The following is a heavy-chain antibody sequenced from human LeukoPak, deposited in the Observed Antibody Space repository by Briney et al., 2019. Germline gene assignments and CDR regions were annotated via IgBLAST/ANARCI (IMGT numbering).Heavy chain of an antibody. CDR3: ARERSFMGGYDIMDGGMDV. CDR2: IYYSGST. J-gene: IGHJ6*02. Sequence: PSETLSLTCTVSGGSISSSSYYWGWIRQPPGKGLEWIGSIYYSGSTYYNPSLKRRFTISVDTSKNQFSLKLSSVTAADTAVYYCARERSFMGGYDIMDGGMDVWGQGTTVTVSS. D-gene: IGHD5-12*01. CDR1: GGSISSSSYY. V-gene: IGHV4-39*07.